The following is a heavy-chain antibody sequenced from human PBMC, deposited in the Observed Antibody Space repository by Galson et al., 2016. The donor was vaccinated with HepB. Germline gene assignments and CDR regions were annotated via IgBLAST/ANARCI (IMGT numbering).Heavy chain of an antibody. J-gene: IGHJ4*02. V-gene: IGHV3-64D*06. CDR1: GFTFRNYG. Sequence: SLRLSCAASGFTFRNYGMHWVRQAPGKGLDYVTAISNDGGATYYVDSVKGRFTISRDNSKNTLRLQMSSLKTEDTAVYYCVKTTAASNTIGDNWGQGTLVTVSS. CDR3: VKTTAASNTIGDN. CDR2: ISNDGGAT. D-gene: IGHD4-11*01.